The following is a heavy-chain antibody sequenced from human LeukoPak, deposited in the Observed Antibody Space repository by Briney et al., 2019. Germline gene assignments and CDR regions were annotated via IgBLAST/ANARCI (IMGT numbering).Heavy chain of an antibody. D-gene: IGHD3-10*01. CDR2: IKQDGTEK. V-gene: IGHV3-7*01. J-gene: IGHJ4*02. Sequence: PGGSLGLSCGASGFSFTTYWMGWVRQAPGKGLEWVANIKQDGTEKYYVDSVKGRFTISRDNAKNSLYLQMNSLRVEDTAVYYCAKLAKYFYGSETYYFFEHWGQGTPVTASS. CDR3: AKLAKYFYGSETYYFFEH. CDR1: GFSFTTYW.